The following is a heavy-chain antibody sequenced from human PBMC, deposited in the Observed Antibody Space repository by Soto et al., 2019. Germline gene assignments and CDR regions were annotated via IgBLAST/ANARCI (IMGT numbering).Heavy chain of an antibody. CDR2: IIPIFGTA. V-gene: IGHV1-69*13. Sequence: SVKVSCKASGGTFSSYAISWVRQAPGQGLEWMGGIIPIFGTANYAQKFQGRVTITADESTSTAYMELSSLRSEDTAVYYCARREVADYYYYSMDVWGQGTTVAVSS. CDR3: ARREVADYYYYSMDV. D-gene: IGHD5-12*01. CDR1: GGTFSSYA. J-gene: IGHJ6*02.